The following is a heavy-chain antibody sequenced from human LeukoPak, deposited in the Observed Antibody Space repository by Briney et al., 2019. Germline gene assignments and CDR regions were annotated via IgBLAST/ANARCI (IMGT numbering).Heavy chain of an antibody. CDR3: AREVPAVAGFDY. CDR2: IYYSGST. J-gene: IGHJ4*02. CDR1: GGSISSSSYY. D-gene: IGHD6-19*01. Sequence: SETLSLTCTVSGGSISSSSYYWGWIRQPPGKGLEWIGSIYYSGSTYYNPSLKSRVTISVDKSKNQFSLKLNSLTAADTAVYYCAREVPAVAGFDYWGQGTLVTVSS. V-gene: IGHV4-39*07.